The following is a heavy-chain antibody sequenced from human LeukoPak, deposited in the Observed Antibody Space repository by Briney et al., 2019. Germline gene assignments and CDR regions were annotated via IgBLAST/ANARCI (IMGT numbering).Heavy chain of an antibody. D-gene: IGHD3-10*01. CDR1: GFSFSRYG. J-gene: IGHJ6*03. CDR2: IWYEGNNK. Sequence: GGSLRLSCAASGFSFSRYGIHGVRPAPGKGREWVAVIWYEGNNKYYADSVKGRITISRDNSKNTLHLQMNSLRAEDTALYYCARDRYYGSENYYYYYHMDVWGTGTTVTVSS. V-gene: IGHV3-33*01. CDR3: ARDRYYGSENYYYYYHMDV.